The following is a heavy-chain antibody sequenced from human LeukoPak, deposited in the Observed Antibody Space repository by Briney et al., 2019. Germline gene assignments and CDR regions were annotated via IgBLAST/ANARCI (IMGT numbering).Heavy chain of an antibody. Sequence: GSLRLSCAASGFTFSSYWTSWVRQPPGKGLEWIGEIHRSGSTYYNPSLESRLTMSLDKSKNQFSLNLYSVTAADTAVYFCVTGGSSWNEYWGQGTLVTVSS. CDR2: IHRSGST. CDR3: VTGGSSWNEY. CDR1: GFTFSSYW. D-gene: IGHD6-13*01. V-gene: IGHV4-4*01. J-gene: IGHJ4*02.